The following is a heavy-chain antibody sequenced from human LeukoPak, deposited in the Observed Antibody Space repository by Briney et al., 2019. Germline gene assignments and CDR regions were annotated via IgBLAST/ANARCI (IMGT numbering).Heavy chain of an antibody. V-gene: IGHV4-4*02. Sequence: SGTLSLTCAVSGGSIFSSNWWSWVRQPPGKGLEWIGSIHHSGSTYYNPSLKSRVTISVDTSKNQFSLKLSSVTAADTAVYYCARGYCGGDYHFCRFDPWGQGTLVTVSS. D-gene: IGHD2-21*02. J-gene: IGHJ5*02. CDR1: GGSIFSSNW. CDR3: ARGYCGGDYHFCRFDP. CDR2: IHHSGST.